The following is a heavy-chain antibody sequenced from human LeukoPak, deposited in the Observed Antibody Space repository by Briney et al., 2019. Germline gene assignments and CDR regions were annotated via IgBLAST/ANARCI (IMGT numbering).Heavy chain of an antibody. V-gene: IGHV3-7*01. Sequence: GGSLRLSCAASGFIFSNYWMTWVRQAPGKGLEWVAHIRKDGSERNYVNSVKDRFTSSSDNAKNSLELQMASLRAEDTAVYYCARDWGSTRYDLYDSWGQGTLVTVSS. CDR3: ARDWGSTRYDLYDS. J-gene: IGHJ4*02. CDR2: IRKDGSER. CDR1: GFIFSNYW. D-gene: IGHD5-12*01.